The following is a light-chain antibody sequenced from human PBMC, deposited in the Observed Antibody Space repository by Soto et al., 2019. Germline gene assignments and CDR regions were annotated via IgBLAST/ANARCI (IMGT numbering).Light chain of an antibody. CDR2: RNN. Sequence: QSVLTQPPSASGTPGQRVTISCSGSSSNIGSNYVYWYQQLPGTAPKLLIYRNNQRPSGVPDRFSGSKSGTSASLAISGLRSADEADYYCAAWDDSLSGRVFCGGTKLTVL. J-gene: IGLJ3*02. V-gene: IGLV1-47*01. CDR3: AAWDDSLSGRV. CDR1: SSNIGSNY.